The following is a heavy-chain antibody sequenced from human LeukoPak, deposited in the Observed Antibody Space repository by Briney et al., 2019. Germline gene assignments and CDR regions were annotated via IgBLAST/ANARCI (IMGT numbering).Heavy chain of an antibody. V-gene: IGHV1-69*13. J-gene: IGHJ4*02. D-gene: IGHD3-22*01. CDR3: AGPSQYYYDSSGYYSHFDY. CDR2: IIPIFGTA. CDR1: GGTFSSYA. Sequence: SVKVSCTASGGTFSSYAISWVRQAPGQGLKWMGGIIPIFGTANYAQKFQGRVTITADESTSTAYMELSSLRSEDTAVYYCAGPSQYYYDSSGYYSHFDYWGQGTLVTVSS.